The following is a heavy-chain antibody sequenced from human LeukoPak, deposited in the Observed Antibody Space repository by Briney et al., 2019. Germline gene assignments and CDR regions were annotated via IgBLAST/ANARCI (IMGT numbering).Heavy chain of an antibody. CDR2: ITGSSSYI. CDR1: DFSFRSYS. Sequence: PGGSLRLSCAASDFSFRSYSMDWVRQAPGKGLEWVSSITGSSSYISYADSVKGRFTISRDNAENSLFLQMNSLRPEDTAVYFCARDRLEGGETFDSWGQGTLVTVSS. V-gene: IGHV3-21*01. J-gene: IGHJ4*02. D-gene: IGHD1-1*01. CDR3: ARDRLEGGETFDS.